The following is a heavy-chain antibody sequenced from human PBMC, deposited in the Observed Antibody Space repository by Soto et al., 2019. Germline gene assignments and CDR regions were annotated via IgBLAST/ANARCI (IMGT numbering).Heavy chain of an antibody. J-gene: IGHJ4*02. Sequence: QVQLVQSGAEVKKPGSSVKVSCKASGGTFSSYAISWVRQAPGQGLEWMGGIIPIFGTANYAQKFQGRVTITADKATCTGYVELRGLRSEDTAVYYCARPGGATRWGDVFDYWGQGTLVTVSS. CDR3: ARPGGATRWGDVFDY. V-gene: IGHV1-69*06. CDR1: GGTFSSYA. D-gene: IGHD3-16*01. CDR2: IIPIFGTA.